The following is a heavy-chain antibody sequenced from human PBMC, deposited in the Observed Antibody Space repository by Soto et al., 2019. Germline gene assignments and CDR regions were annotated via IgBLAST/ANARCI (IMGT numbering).Heavy chain of an antibody. CDR3: ARDREVLWFGESSWDY. V-gene: IGHV1-3*05. J-gene: IGHJ4*02. Sequence: QVKLVQSGAEEKKPGASVKVSCKASGYTFTSYAMHWVRQAPGQRLEWMGWINAGNGNTKYSQKFQGRVTITRDTSASTAYMELSSLRSEDTAVYYCARDREVLWFGESSWDYWGQGTLVTVSS. CDR1: GYTFTSYA. D-gene: IGHD3-10*01. CDR2: INAGNGNT.